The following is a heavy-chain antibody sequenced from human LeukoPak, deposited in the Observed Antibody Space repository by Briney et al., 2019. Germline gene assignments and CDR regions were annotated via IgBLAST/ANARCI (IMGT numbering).Heavy chain of an antibody. V-gene: IGHV3-21*04. CDR1: GFTFSSYS. D-gene: IGHD2-21*01. CDR2: ISSSSSYI. J-gene: IGHJ6*03. Sequence: GGSLRLSCAASGFTFSSYSMNWVRQASGKGLEWVSSISSSSSYIYYADSVKGRLTISRDNSKSTLYLQMNSLRAEDTAVYYCAKMGLFNYYYMDVWGKGTTVTVSS. CDR3: AKMGLFNYYYMDV.